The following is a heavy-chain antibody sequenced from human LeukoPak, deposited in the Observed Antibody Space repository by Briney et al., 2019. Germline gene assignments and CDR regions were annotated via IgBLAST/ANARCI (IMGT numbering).Heavy chain of an antibody. CDR3: ARRANWGYYYYYYMDV. V-gene: IGHV4-34*01. J-gene: IGHJ6*03. CDR1: GGSFSGYY. Sequence: PSETLSLTCAVYGGSFSGYYWSWIRQPPGKGLEWIGEINHSGSTNYNPSLKSRVTISVDTSKSQFSLKLSSVTAADAAVYYCARRANWGYYYYYYMDVWGKGTTVTVSS. D-gene: IGHD7-27*01. CDR2: INHSGST.